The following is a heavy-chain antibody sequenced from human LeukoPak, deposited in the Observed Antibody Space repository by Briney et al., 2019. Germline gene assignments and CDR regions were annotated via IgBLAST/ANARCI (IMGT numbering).Heavy chain of an antibody. Sequence: GRSLRLSCAASGFTFSSYAMHWVRQAPGKGLEWVAVISYDGGNKYYADSVKGRFAISRDNSKNTLYLQMNSLRAEDTAVYYCARDLIVGYFDYWGQGTLVTVSS. CDR1: GFTFSSYA. J-gene: IGHJ4*02. D-gene: IGHD1-26*01. CDR2: ISYDGGNK. V-gene: IGHV3-30*09. CDR3: ARDLIVGYFDY.